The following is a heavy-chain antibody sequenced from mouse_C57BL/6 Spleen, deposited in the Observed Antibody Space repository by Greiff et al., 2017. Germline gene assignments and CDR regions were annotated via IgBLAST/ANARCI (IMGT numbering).Heavy chain of an antibody. J-gene: IGHJ2*01. CDR1: GYAFSSSW. CDR2: IYPGDGDT. CDR3: ARSDYVLYFDY. Sequence: VKLVESGPELVKPGASVKISCKASGYAFSSSWMNWVKQRPGKGLEWIGRIYPGDGDTNYNGKFKGKATLTADKSSSTAYMQLSSLTSEDSAVYFCARSDYVLYFDYGGQGTTLTVSS. V-gene: IGHV1-82*01. D-gene: IGHD2-4*01.